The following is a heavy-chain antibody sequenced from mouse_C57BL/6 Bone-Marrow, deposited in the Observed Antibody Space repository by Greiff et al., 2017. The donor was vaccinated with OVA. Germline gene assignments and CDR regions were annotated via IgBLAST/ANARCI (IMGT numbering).Heavy chain of an antibody. J-gene: IGHJ2*01. CDR1: GYTFTDYE. V-gene: IGHV1-15*01. Sequence: VQLQESGAELVRPGASVTLSCKASGYTFTDYEMHWVKQTPVHGLEWIGAIDPETGGTAYNQKFKGKAILTADKSSSTAYMELRSLTSEDSAVYYCTRGLPDYWGQGTTLTVSS. CDR2: IDPETGGT. D-gene: IGHD2-2*01. CDR3: TRGLPDY.